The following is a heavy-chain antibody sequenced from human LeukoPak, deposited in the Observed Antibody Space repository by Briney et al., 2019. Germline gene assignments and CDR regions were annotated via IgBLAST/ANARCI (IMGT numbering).Heavy chain of an antibody. J-gene: IGHJ4*02. CDR2: FSYSGST. Sequence: SETLSLTCTVSGGSVTTDYWSWIRQPPGKGLGWIGYFSYSGSTNYNPSLKSRVTISVDTSKNQFSLKLSSVTAADTAVYYCARGPLDSGYTYFDYWGQGALVSVAS. V-gene: IGHV4-59*02. CDR1: GGSVTTDY. D-gene: IGHD5-12*01. CDR3: ARGPLDSGYTYFDY.